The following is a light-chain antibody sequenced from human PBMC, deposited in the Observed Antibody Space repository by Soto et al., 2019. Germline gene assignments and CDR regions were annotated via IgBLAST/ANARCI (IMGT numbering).Light chain of an antibody. V-gene: IGKV1-33*01. CDR3: QQYDNLPPTWT. CDR1: QGVRNY. CDR2: DAS. Sequence: DIQLTQSPSSLSASVGDRVTFTCQASQGVRNYLNWYQQKSGQAPKLLIHDASNLQTGAPSRFSGSGSGTHFTFTISSLQPEDIATYYCQQYDNLPPTWTFGQGTKVDIK. J-gene: IGKJ1*01.